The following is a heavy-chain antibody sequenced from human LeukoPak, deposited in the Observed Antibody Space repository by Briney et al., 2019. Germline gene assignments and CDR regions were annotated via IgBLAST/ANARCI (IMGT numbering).Heavy chain of an antibody. J-gene: IGHJ3*02. V-gene: IGHV3-7*01. CDR2: IKQDGSEK. D-gene: IGHD3-9*01. Sequence: PGGSLRLSCAASGFTFSSYWMSWVRQAPGKGLEWVANIKQDGSEKYYVDSVKGRFTISRDDAKNSLYLQMNSLRAEDTAVYYCPRDLKGDAFDIWGQGTMVTVSS. CDR1: GFTFSSYW. CDR3: PRDLKGDAFDI.